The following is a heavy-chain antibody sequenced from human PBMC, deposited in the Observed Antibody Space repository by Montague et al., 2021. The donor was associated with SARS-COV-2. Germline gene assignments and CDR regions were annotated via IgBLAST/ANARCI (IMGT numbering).Heavy chain of an antibody. J-gene: IGHJ6*03. D-gene: IGHD6-19*01. V-gene: IGHV4-59*07. Sequence: SDILSLTRTVSGGSISSYYWSWIRQHPGKGLEWIGYIYYSGSTNYNPSLKSRVTISVDTSKNQFSLKLSSVTAADTAVYYCARAQGAGYSSGWYNYYYYMDVWGKGTTVTVSS. CDR2: IYYSGST. CDR3: ARAQGAGYSSGWYNYYYYMDV. CDR1: GGSISSYY.